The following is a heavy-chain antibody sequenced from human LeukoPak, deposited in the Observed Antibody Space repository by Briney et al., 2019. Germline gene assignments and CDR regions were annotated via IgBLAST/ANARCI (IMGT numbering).Heavy chain of an antibody. J-gene: IGHJ4*02. D-gene: IGHD3-3*01. V-gene: IGHV3-21*01. CDR3: ARDGPANYDFWSGYYSTFDY. CDR1: GFTFGSYS. CDR2: ISTSSSYI. Sequence: PGGSLRLSCAASGFTFGSYSMNWVRQAPGKGLEWVSFISTSSSYIDYADSVKGRFTISRDNAKNSLYLQMNSLRAEDTAVYYCARDGPANYDFWSGYYSTFDYWGQGTLVTVSS.